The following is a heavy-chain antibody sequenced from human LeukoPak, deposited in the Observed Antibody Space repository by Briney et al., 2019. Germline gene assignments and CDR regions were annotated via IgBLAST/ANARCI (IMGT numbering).Heavy chain of an antibody. CDR1: GFTFEDYD. Sequence: PGTSLRLSCEASGFTFEDYDVNWVRQAPGKGLEWVSGINWNSVYIGYADSVRGRFTISRDNARNSVYLQMNSLRPDDTAFYFCTRSRPDSYIDSWGQGTLVTVST. CDR3: TRSRPDSYIDS. D-gene: IGHD5-18*01. V-gene: IGHV3-9*01. J-gene: IGHJ4*02. CDR2: INWNSVYI.